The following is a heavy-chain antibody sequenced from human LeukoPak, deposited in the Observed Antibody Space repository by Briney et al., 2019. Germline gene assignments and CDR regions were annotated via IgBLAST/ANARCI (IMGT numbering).Heavy chain of an antibody. D-gene: IGHD3-10*01. CDR3: AKDQGLGPPYYYGSGSYFV. Sequence: GGSLRLSCTASGLTFSTSGFNWVRQAPGNGLEWGAFIRYDGSNKYYADSVKGRFTISRANSKNTLYLQMNRLRAEDTAVYSCAKDQGLGPPYYYGSGSYFVWGQGTMVTVSS. CDR2: IRYDGSNK. V-gene: IGHV3-30*02. CDR1: GLTFSTSG. J-gene: IGHJ3*01.